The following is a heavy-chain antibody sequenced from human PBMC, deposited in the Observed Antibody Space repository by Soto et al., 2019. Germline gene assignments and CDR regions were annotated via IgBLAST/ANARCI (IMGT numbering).Heavy chain of an antibody. V-gene: IGHV4-30-4*01. CDR3: ARYCSSTSCLNFDC. CDR2: VDYSGNT. D-gene: IGHD2-2*01. Sequence: QVQLRESGPGLVKPSQTLSLTCTVSGGSISSGNYYWSWIRQSPGKGLEWMGYVDYSGNTFYNPSLKSRVALSADTSKNQFSLKLSSVTAADTAVYYCARYCSSTSCLNFDCWGQGTLVTVSS. CDR1: GGSISSGNYY. J-gene: IGHJ4*02.